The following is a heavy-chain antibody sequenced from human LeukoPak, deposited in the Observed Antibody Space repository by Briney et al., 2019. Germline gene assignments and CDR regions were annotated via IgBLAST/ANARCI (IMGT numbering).Heavy chain of an antibody. V-gene: IGHV3-43*01. CDR1: GSTLDRFT. J-gene: IGHJ4*02. CDR3: AKEVDCPSDCLFFHS. D-gene: IGHD2-21*02. CDR2: IHRRGHT. Sequence: PGGSLTLSSPPSGSTLDRFTIHCVRPTAGKGLEWVSLIHRRGHTFYADSVKGRFTISRDNSRNSVFLQMNSLRPEDTALYHCAKEVDCPSDCLFFHSWGQGTLVTVSS.